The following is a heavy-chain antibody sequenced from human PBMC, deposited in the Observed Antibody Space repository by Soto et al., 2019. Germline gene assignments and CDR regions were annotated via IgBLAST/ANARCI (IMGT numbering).Heavy chain of an antibody. D-gene: IGHD4-17*01. CDR1: GFTFSSYG. J-gene: IGHJ4*02. CDR2: ISYDGSNK. V-gene: IGHV3-30*03. CDR3: ATDRLRGDYAPFDY. Sequence: QVQLVESGGGVVQPGRSLRLSCAASGFTFSSYGMHWVRQAPGKGLEWVAVISYDGSNKYYADSVKGRFTISRDNSKNTLYLQMNSLRAEDTAVYYCATDRLRGDYAPFDYCRQRTLVTVYS.